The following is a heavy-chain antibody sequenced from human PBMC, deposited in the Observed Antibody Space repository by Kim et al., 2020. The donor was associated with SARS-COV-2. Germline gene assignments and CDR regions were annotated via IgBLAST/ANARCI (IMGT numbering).Heavy chain of an antibody. CDR2: EGGET. Sequence: EGGETYYGEAVKGQVTIARNNAQNALYLQMNSLRGDDSAVYYCGGGARHDYWGQGTLVTVSS. V-gene: IGHV3-7*01. J-gene: IGHJ4*02. D-gene: IGHD1-26*01. CDR3: GGGARHDY.